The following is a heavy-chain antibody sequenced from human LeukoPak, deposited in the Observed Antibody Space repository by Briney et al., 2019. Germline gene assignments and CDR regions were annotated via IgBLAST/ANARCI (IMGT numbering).Heavy chain of an antibody. J-gene: IGHJ5*02. V-gene: IGHV4-4*07. CDR3: ARGGYYDSSGPPLWFDP. D-gene: IGHD3-22*01. CDR2: IYTSGST. CDR1: RGSINSYY. Sequence: PSETLSLTCTVSRGSINSYYWSWIRQPAGKGLEWIGRIYTSGSTNYNPSLKSRVTMSVDTSKNQFSLKLSSVTAADTAVYYCARGGYYDSSGPPLWFDPWGQGTLVTVSS.